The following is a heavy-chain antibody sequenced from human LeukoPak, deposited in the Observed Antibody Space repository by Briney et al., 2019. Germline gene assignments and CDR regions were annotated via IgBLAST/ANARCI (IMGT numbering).Heavy chain of an antibody. V-gene: IGHV1-69*05. CDR2: IISIFGTA. D-gene: IGHD6-13*01. J-gene: IGHJ5*02. CDR1: GGTFSSYA. Sequence: GASVKVSCKASGGTFSSYAISWVRQAPGQGLEWVGGIISIFGTANYAQKFQGRVTITTDESTSTAYMELSSLRSEDTAVYYCARVEGGGSSWYYWFDPWGQGTLVTVSS. CDR3: ARVEGGGSSWYYWFDP.